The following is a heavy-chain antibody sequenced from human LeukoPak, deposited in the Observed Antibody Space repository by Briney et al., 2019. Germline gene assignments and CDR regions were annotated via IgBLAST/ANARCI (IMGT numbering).Heavy chain of an antibody. CDR3: ARDLSSGWYRNFDY. D-gene: IGHD6-19*01. V-gene: IGHV4-34*01. Sequence: SETLSLTCAVYGGSSSGYYWSWIRQPPGKGLEWIGEINHSGSTNYNPSLKSRVTISVDTSKNQFSLKLSSVTAADTAVYYCARDLSSGWYRNFDYWGQGTLVTVSS. CDR1: GGSSSGYY. J-gene: IGHJ4*02. CDR2: INHSGST.